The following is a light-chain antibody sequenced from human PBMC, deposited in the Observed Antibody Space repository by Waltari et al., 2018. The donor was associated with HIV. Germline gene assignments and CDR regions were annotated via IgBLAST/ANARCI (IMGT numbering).Light chain of an antibody. J-gene: IGKJ2*01. V-gene: IGKV1-9*01. Sequence: DTHFTQSPSFLSASGGARVTITCRASQGISNYLAWYQQKPGRAPKLLIYAASTLRSGVPSRFSGGGSGTEFTLTISSLQPEDFASYYCQQLNNIPYTFGQGTRLEIK. CDR3: QQLNNIPYT. CDR2: AAS. CDR1: QGISNY.